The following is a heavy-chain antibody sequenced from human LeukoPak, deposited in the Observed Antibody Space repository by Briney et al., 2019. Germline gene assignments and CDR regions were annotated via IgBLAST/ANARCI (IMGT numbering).Heavy chain of an antibody. CDR2: INPNSGGT. CDR3: ARAGGSSWYGFDY. CDR1: GYTFTGYY. V-gene: IGHV1-2*02. J-gene: IGHJ4*02. D-gene: IGHD6-13*01. Sequence: ASVTVSCKASGYTFTGYYMHWVRQAPGQGLEWMGWINPNSGGTNYAQKFQGRVTMTRDTSISTAYMELSRLRSDDTAVYYCARAGGSSWYGFDYWGQGTLVTVSS.